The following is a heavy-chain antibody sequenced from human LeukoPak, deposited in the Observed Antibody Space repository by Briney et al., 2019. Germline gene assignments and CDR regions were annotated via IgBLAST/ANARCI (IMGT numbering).Heavy chain of an antibody. V-gene: IGHV1-69*05. CDR1: GGTFSSYA. CDR2: IIPIFGTA. D-gene: IGHD3-16*01. Sequence: ASVKVSCKASGGTFSSYAISWVRQAPGQGLEWMGGIIPIFGTANYAQKFQGRVTITRDTSASTAYMELSSLRSEDTAVYYCARVAIGDYVWGSYSYRGQGTLVTVSS. J-gene: IGHJ4*02. CDR3: ARVAIGDYVWGSYSY.